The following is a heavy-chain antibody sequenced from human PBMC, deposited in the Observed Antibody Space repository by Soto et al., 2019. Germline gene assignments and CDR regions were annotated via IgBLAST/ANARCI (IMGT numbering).Heavy chain of an antibody. D-gene: IGHD6-19*01. V-gene: IGHV1-18*01. Sequence: ASVKVSCKASGYTFTSYGISWVRQAPGQGLDWMGWISAYNGNTNYAQKLQGRVTMTTDTSTSTAYMELRSLRSDDTAVYYCARDREIAVVENWFDPWGQGTLVTVSS. J-gene: IGHJ5*02. CDR3: ARDREIAVVENWFDP. CDR1: GYTFTSYG. CDR2: ISAYNGNT.